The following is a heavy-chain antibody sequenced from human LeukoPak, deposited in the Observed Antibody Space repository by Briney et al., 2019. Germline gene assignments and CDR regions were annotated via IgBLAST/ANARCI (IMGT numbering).Heavy chain of an antibody. CDR2: ISGSENTI. CDR1: GFTFNDYY. Sequence: PGGSLRLSCTASGFTFNDYYMSWIRQAPGMGPEWLSYISGSENTIYYADSVRGRFTISRDNAKNSLSLQMNSLRAEDTALYYCARYDPTGYYPDFWGQGTLLTVSS. V-gene: IGHV3-11*01. CDR3: ARYDPTGYYPDF. J-gene: IGHJ4*02. D-gene: IGHD3-22*01.